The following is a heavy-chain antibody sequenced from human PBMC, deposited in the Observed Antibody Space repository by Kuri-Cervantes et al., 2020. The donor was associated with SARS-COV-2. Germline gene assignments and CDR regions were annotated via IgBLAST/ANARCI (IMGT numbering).Heavy chain of an antibody. CDR3: ARAIQIDY. CDR1: GFTFSSYW. J-gene: IGHJ4*02. CDR2: IKSDGSSK. Sequence: GESLKIPCAAPGFTFSSYWMHWVRQAPGKGLVWVSRIKSDGSSKSCADSMKGRFTISRDNAKNTLYLQMNSLRAEDTDVYYCARAIQIDYWGQGTLVTVSS. D-gene: IGHD3-3*01. V-gene: IGHV3-74*01.